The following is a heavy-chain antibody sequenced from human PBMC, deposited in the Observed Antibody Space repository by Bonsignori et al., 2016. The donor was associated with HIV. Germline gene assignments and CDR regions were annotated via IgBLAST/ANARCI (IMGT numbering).Heavy chain of an antibody. D-gene: IGHD6-6*01. CDR3: ARAPGSSSNYFDY. J-gene: IGHJ4*02. V-gene: IGHV4-34*01. CDR2: INHSGST. Sequence: PGKGLEWIGEINHSGSTNYNPSLKSRVTISVDTSKNQFSLKLSSVTAADTAVYYCARAPGSSSNYFDYWGQGTLVTVSS.